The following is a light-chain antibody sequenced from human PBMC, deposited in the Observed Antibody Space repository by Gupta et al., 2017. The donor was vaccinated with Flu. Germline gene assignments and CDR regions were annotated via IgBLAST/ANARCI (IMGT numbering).Light chain of an antibody. V-gene: IGKV1-5*03. CDR3: QQYNSYPLT. J-gene: IGKJ4*01. CDR1: QGISYW. Sequence: ENRVTITCGGNQGISYWLAWYQQKPGEAPKLLIYEASSVESGVPSRFGGSGSRTEFTLTISSLQPDDCATYYCQQYNSYPLTFGGGTKVEIK. CDR2: EAS.